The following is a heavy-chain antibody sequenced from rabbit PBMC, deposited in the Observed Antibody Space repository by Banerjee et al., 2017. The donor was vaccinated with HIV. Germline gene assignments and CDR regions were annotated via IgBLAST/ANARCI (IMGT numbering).Heavy chain of an antibody. Sequence: QSLEESGGDLVKPGASLTLTCTASGLSFSGDYFMCWVRQAPGKGLEWIACIYGGSSGNTYYASWAKGRFTISKTSSTTVTLQMTSLTAADTATYFCARDLAGVIGWNFGLWGPGPSSPS. CDR1: GLSFSGDYF. J-gene: IGHJ4*01. D-gene: IGHD4-1*01. V-gene: IGHV1S40*01. CDR2: IYGGSSGNT. CDR3: ARDLAGVIGWNFGL.